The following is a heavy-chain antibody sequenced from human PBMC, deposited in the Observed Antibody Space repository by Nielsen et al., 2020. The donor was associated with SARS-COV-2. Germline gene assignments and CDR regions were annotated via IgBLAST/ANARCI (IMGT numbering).Heavy chain of an antibody. CDR1: GFTFSSYG. V-gene: IGHV3-21*01. CDR3: ARDSRMATITLDY. CDR2: ISSSSSYI. Sequence: GESLKISCAASGFTFSSYGMNWVRQAPGKGLEWVSSISSSSSYIYYADSVKGRFTISRDNAKNSLYLQMNSLRAEDTAVYYCARDSRMATITLDYWGQGTLVTVSS. J-gene: IGHJ4*02. D-gene: IGHD5-24*01.